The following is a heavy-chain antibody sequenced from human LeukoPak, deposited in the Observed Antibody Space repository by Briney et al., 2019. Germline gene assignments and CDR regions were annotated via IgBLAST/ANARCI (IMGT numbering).Heavy chain of an antibody. D-gene: IGHD3-10*01. V-gene: IGHV3-30-3*01. CDR2: TSSDLNVK. Sequence: GGSLRLSCAVSGFTFRNYVIHWVRQAPGKGLEWVAVTSSDLNVKLYADSVKGRFTISRDNSRSTLYLQMNSLRPEDTAIYYCAREGYYGSGSPPSLYFDYWGQGTLVTVSS. J-gene: IGHJ4*02. CDR1: GFTFRNYV. CDR3: AREGYYGSGSPPSLYFDY.